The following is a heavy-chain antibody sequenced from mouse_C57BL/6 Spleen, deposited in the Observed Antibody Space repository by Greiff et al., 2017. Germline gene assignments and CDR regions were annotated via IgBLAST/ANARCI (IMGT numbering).Heavy chain of an antibody. CDR3: AFYYGSSTWYFDV. V-gene: IGHV1-61*01. Sequence: QVQLQQPGAELVRPGSSVKLSCKASGYTFTSYWMDWVKQRPGQGLEWIGNIYPSDSETHYNQKFKDKATLTVDKSSSTAYMQLSSLTSEDSAVYYGAFYYGSSTWYFDVWGTGTTVTVSS. J-gene: IGHJ1*03. D-gene: IGHD1-1*01. CDR2: IYPSDSET. CDR1: GYTFTSYW.